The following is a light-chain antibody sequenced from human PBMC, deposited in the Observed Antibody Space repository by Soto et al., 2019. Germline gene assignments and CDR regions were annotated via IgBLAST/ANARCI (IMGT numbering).Light chain of an antibody. V-gene: IGLV2-8*01. J-gene: IGLJ2*01. CDR2: EVI. CDR3: SSYAGSNIMV. Sequence: QSALTQPPSASGSPGQSVTISCTGTSNDVGGYNYVSWYQQHPGKAPKLMIYEVIKRPSGVPDRFSGSKSGNRASLTVSGLQAEDEADYYCSSYAGSNIMVFGGGTKLTVL. CDR1: SNDVGGYNY.